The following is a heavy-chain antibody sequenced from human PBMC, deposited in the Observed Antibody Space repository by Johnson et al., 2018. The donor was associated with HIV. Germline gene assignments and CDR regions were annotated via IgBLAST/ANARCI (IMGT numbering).Heavy chain of an antibody. Sequence: QVQFLESGGGLVQPGGSLRLSCAASGFAFSNAWMSWVRQAPGKGLAWVAVFSYDGSDKYYEDSVKGRFTITRDTSKNTLSLQMNSLRAEDTARYYCARENNWNYEEYGFDIGGQGTMVTVSS. V-gene: IGHV3-30*03. CDR2: FSYDGSDK. D-gene: IGHD1-7*01. CDR3: ARENNWNYEEYGFDI. J-gene: IGHJ3*02. CDR1: GFAFSNAW.